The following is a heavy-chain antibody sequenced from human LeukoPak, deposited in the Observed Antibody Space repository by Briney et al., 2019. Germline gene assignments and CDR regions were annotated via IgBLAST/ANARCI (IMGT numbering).Heavy chain of an antibody. CDR1: GYTFTGYY. V-gene: IGHV1-2*04. CDR3: ARDVYYGSGSYYWDY. Sequence: GASVKVSCKASGYTFTGYYMHWVRQAPGQGLEWMRWINPNSGGTNYAQKFQGWVTMTRDTSISTAYMELSRLRSDDTAVYYCARDVYYGSGSYYWDYWGQGTLVTVSS. J-gene: IGHJ4*02. CDR2: INPNSGGT. D-gene: IGHD3-10*01.